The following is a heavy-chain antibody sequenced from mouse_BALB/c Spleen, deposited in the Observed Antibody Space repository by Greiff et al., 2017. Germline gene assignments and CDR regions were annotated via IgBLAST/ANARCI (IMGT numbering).Heavy chain of an antibody. CDR3: ATNWDVGY. CDR2: IDPANGNT. D-gene: IGHD4-1*01. Sequence: EVKLQQSGAELVKPGASVKLSCTASGFNIKDTYMHWVKQRPEQGLEWIGRIDPANGNTKYDPKFQGKATITADTSSNTAYLQLSSLTSEDTAVYYCATNWDVGYWGQGTTLTVSS. CDR1: GFNIKDTY. J-gene: IGHJ2*01. V-gene: IGHV14-3*02.